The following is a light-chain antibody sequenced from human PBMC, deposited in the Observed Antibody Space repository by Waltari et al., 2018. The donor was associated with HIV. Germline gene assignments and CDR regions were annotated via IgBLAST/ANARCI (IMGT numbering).Light chain of an antibody. Sequence: QSALTQPASVSGSPGQSIIISCTGTSSDVGGCNSVSWYQQHPGKAPKLIIFDVGNRPSGVSNRFSGSKSGNTASLTISGLQTEDEADYYCNSYTSTTTRWLFGGGTRLTVL. CDR2: DVG. V-gene: IGLV2-14*03. CDR1: SSDVGGCNS. CDR3: NSYTSTTTRWL. J-gene: IGLJ3*02.